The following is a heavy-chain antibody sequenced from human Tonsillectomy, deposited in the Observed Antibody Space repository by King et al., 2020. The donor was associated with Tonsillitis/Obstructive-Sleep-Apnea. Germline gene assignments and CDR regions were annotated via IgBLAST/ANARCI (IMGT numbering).Heavy chain of an antibody. CDR3: ARTSKLVRVEAANGIDD. CDR2: TWYDGSNK. CDR1: GFTFGTYG. V-gene: IGHV3-33*01. J-gene: IGHJ4*02. Sequence: VQLVESGGGVVQPGRSLRLSCAASGFTFGTYGMHWVRQAPGKGLEWVAVTWYDGSNKHYADSVRGRFTISRDNSKKTLYLQMNTGRAEDTAVYYCARTSKLVRVEAANGIDDWGRGTLVTVS. D-gene: IGHD6-13*01.